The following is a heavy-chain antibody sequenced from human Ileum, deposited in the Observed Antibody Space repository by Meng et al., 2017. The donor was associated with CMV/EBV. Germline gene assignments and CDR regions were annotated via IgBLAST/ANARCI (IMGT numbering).Heavy chain of an antibody. Sequence: GGSLRLSCAASGFTFSGSTIYWVRQASGKGLEWVGRIRTKANNYATEYAASVKGRFTCSRDDSKSTAYLQINSLKTEDTAVYYCAKGAAACGSTTCHRTWFDPWGQGTRVTVSS. V-gene: IGHV3-73*01. CDR3: AKGAAACGSTTCHRTWFDP. D-gene: IGHD2/OR15-2a*01. CDR2: IRTKANNYAT. J-gene: IGHJ5*02. CDR1: GFTFSGST.